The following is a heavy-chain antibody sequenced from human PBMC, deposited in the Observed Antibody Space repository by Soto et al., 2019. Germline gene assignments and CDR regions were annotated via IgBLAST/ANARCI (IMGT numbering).Heavy chain of an antibody. Sequence: VKVSCKTSGYTFSSIGISWVRQAPGQGLEWMGWISPHKGDTYYAQRLQGRLTMTTDTSTSTAYMELRNLRSDDTAVYFCARDLDASGSYYTDYWGQGTLVTVSS. CDR3: ARDLDASGSYYTDY. D-gene: IGHD3-10*01. V-gene: IGHV1-18*01. J-gene: IGHJ4*02. CDR2: ISPHKGDT. CDR1: GYTFSSIG.